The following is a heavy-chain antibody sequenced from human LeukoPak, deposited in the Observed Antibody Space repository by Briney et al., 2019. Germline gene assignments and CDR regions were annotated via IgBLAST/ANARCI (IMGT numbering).Heavy chain of an antibody. CDR1: GFTFSGYW. J-gene: IGHJ4*02. D-gene: IGHD1-1*01. CDR3: ARGVPTGIDYFDY. CDR2: INTVGTTA. V-gene: IGHV3-74*03. Sequence: GGSLRLSCAASGFTFSGYWMHWIRQAPGKGLVWVSRINTVGTTATYADSVKGRFTISRDNVKNTLYLQMNSLRAEDTAVYYCARGVPTGIDYFDYWGQGTLVTVSS.